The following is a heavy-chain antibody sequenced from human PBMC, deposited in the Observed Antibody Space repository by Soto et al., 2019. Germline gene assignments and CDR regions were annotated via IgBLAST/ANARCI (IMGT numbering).Heavy chain of an antibody. CDR2: IYWDDDK. V-gene: IGHV2-5*02. J-gene: IGHJ5*02. D-gene: IGHD3-22*01. Sequence: SGPTLVNPTQTLTLTCTFSGFSLSTSGVGVGWIRQPPGKALEWLALIYWDDDKRYSPSLKSRLTITKDTSKNQVVLTMTNMDPVDTATYYCAHRLRVTYYYDSSGYSNWFDPWGQGXLVTVYS. CDR3: AHRLRVTYYYDSSGYSNWFDP. CDR1: GFSLSTSGVG.